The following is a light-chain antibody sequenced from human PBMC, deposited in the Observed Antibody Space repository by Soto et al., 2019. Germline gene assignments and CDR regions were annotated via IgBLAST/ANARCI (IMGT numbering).Light chain of an antibody. CDR1: QGISRY. Sequence: IQLTQSPSSLSASVGDSVTITCRASQGISRYLSWYQQKSGRAPEPLISAASTLQSGVPARFSGSGSGTDFTLSITNLQPEDFATYYCQQLNTYPVTFGGGTKVEIK. V-gene: IGKV1-9*01. CDR3: QQLNTYPVT. J-gene: IGKJ4*01. CDR2: AAS.